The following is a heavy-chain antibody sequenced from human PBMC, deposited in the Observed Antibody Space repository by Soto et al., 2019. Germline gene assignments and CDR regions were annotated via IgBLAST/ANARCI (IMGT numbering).Heavy chain of an antibody. J-gene: IGHJ4*02. Sequence: SETLSLSCTVSRGSISSYYWSWIRQPPGKGLEWIGYISYSGNTNYNASLKSRVTISVDTSKNQFSLKLSSVTAADTAVYYCARLQYCSSTSCYAYPYYFDYWGQGTLVTVSS. CDR1: RGSISSYY. V-gene: IGHV4-59*08. CDR3: ARLQYCSSTSCYAYPYYFDY. CDR2: ISYSGNT. D-gene: IGHD2-2*01.